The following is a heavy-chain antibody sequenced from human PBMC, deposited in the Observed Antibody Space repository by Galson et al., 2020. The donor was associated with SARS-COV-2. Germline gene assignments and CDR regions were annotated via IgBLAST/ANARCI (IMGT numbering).Heavy chain of an antibody. CDR3: AAHFAVRGVISPFDY. D-gene: IGHD3-10*01. V-gene: IGHV1-24*01. J-gene: IGHJ4*02. Sequence: ASVKVSCKVSGYTLTELSMHWVRQAPGKGLEWMGGFDPEDGETIYAQKFQGRVTMTEDTSTDTAYMELSSLRSEDTAVYYCAAHFAVRGVISPFDYWGQGTLVTVSS. CDR1: GYTLTELS. CDR2: FDPEDGET.